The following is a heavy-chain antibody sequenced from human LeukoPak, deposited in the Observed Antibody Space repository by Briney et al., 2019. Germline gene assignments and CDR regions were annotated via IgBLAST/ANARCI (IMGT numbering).Heavy chain of an antibody. CDR1: EYTFTGYY. J-gene: IGHJ4*02. CDR2: INPNSGGT. Sequence: ASVKVSCKASEYTFTGYYLHWVRQAPGQGLEWMGWINPNSGGTNYAQKFQGWVTMTRDTSISTAYMELSRLRSDDTAVYYCARGTRSVVVVPAASLDYWGQGTLVTVSS. V-gene: IGHV1-2*04. CDR3: ARGTRSVVVVPAASLDY. D-gene: IGHD2-2*01.